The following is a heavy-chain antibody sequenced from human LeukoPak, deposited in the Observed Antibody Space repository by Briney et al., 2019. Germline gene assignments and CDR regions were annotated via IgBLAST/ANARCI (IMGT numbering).Heavy chain of an antibody. V-gene: IGHV4-31*03. J-gene: IGHJ4*02. CDR3: ASTTYYYDSSGYPERDFDY. CDR1: GGSISSGDYY. CDR2: IYYSGST. D-gene: IGHD3-22*01. Sequence: SQTLSLTCTVSGGSISSGDYYWSWIRQHPGKGLEWIGYIYYSGSTYYNPSLKSRVTISVDTSKNQFSLKLSSVTAADTAVYYCASTTYYYDSSGYPERDFDYWGQGTLVTVSS.